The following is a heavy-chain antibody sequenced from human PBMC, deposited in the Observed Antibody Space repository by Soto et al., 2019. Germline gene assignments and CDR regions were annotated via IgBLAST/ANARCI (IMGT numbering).Heavy chain of an antibody. J-gene: IGHJ6*03. D-gene: IGHD6-19*01. CDR1: GFTFDDYA. CDR2: ISWNSGSI. CDR3: ARAPPPEGLSTYYYYYMDV. Sequence: GGSLRLSCAASGFTFDDYAMHWVRQAPGKGLEWVSGISWNSGSIGYADSVKGRFTISRDNAKNSLYLQMNSLRAEDTALYYCARAPPPEGLSTYYYYYMDVWGKGTTVTVSS. V-gene: IGHV3-9*01.